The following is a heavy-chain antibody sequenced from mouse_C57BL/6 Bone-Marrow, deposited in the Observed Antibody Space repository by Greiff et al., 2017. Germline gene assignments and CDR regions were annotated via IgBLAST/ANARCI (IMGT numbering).Heavy chain of an antibody. D-gene: IGHD2-3*01. CDR2: IYPSDSET. J-gene: IGHJ3*01. CDR3: ARTGWLLPWFAY. Sequence: QVQLQQPGAELVRPGSSVKLSCKASGYTFTSYWMDWVKQRPGQGLEWIGNIYPSDSETHYNQKFKDKATLTVDKSSSTAYMQLSSLTSEDSAVXYCARTGWLLPWFAYWGQGTLVTVSA. CDR1: GYTFTSYW. V-gene: IGHV1-61*01.